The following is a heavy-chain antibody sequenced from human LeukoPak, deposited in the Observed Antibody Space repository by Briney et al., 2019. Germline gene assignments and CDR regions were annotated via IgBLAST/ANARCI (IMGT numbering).Heavy chain of an antibody. Sequence: PGGSLRLSCAASGFTFSSYAMSWIRQPPGKGLEWIGYIYYSGSTNYNPSLKSRVTISVDTSKNQFSLKLSSVTAADTAVYYCARGGQQWLVYYFDYWGQGTLVTVSS. J-gene: IGHJ4*02. CDR3: ARGGQQWLVYYFDY. CDR2: IYYSGST. CDR1: GFTFSSYA. V-gene: IGHV4-59*01. D-gene: IGHD6-19*01.